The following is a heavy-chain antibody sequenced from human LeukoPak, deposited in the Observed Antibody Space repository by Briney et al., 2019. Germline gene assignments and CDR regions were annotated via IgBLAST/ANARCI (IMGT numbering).Heavy chain of an antibody. CDR2: ISGSGGST. D-gene: IGHD6-13*01. CDR1: GFTFSSYA. J-gene: IGHJ6*02. Sequence: GASLRLSCAASGFTFSSYAMSWVRQAPGKGLEWVSAISGSGGSTYYADSVKGRFTISRDNSKNTLYLQMNSLRAEDTAVYYCAKCVWQQLDYGMDVWGQGTTVTVSS. V-gene: IGHV3-23*01. CDR3: AKCVWQQLDYGMDV.